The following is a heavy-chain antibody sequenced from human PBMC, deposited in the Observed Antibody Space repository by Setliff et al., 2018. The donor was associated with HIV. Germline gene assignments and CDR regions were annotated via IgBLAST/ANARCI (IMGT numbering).Heavy chain of an antibody. CDR2: IYPGDSDT. V-gene: IGHV5-51*01. Sequence: GESLKISCKGSGYSFTSYWIGWVRQMPGKGLEWMGIIYPGDSDTRYSPSFQGQVTISADKSIGTAYLQWRSLKASDTAMYFCARAPNSPSYSNIWFADHWGRGTLVTVSS. D-gene: IGHD4-4*01. CDR1: GYSFTSYW. J-gene: IGHJ5*02. CDR3: ARAPNSPSYSNIWFADH.